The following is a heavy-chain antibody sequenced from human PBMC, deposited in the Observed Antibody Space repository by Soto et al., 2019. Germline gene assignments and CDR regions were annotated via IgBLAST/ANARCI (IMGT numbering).Heavy chain of an antibody. CDR3: ARENRHQSCVGRTCHSLDAFNI. J-gene: IGHJ3*02. Sequence: VGSLRLSCAASGFAFSDYYMTWIRQAPGKGLEWLAHISSSGSTIHDADSVKGRFTISRDNAKNSLYLQMNSLRVEDTAVYYCARENRHQSCVGRTCHSLDAFNIWGQGTVVTVSS. CDR2: ISSSGSTI. V-gene: IGHV3-11*01. CDR1: GFAFSDYY. D-gene: IGHD2-2*01.